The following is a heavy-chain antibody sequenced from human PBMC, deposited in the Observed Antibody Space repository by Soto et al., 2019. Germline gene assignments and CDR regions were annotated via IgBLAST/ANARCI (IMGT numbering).Heavy chain of an antibody. CDR3: ARGGGNWFDP. Sequence: QVQLQESGPGLVKPSQTLSLTCTVSGGSISSSGYYWSWIRQHPGKGLEWIGYIYYSGSTYYNPSLKSRVTISLDTSKNQFSLNLTSVTAADTAVYYCARGGGNWFDPWGQGTLVTVSS. D-gene: IGHD1-26*01. CDR2: IYYSGST. V-gene: IGHV4-31*03. J-gene: IGHJ5*02. CDR1: GGSISSSGYY.